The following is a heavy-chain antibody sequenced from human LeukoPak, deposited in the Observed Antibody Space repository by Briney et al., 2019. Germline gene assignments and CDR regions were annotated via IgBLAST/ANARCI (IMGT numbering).Heavy chain of an antibody. CDR2: ISGSGGST. Sequence: GGSLRLSCVVSGFTLSSRWMMWVRQAPGKGLEWVSTISGSGGSTYYADSVKGRFTISRDNSKNTLYLQMNSLRAEDTAVYYCAKDSSRGYNYGYSDYWGQGTLVTVSS. CDR3: AKDSSRGYNYGYSDY. V-gene: IGHV3-23*01. D-gene: IGHD5-18*01. J-gene: IGHJ4*02. CDR1: GFTLSSRW.